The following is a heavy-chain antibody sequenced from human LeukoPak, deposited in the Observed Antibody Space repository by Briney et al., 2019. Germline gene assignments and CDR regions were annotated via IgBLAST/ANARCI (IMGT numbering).Heavy chain of an antibody. J-gene: IGHJ2*01. V-gene: IGHV4-59*01. CDR3: ARDSYYYDSSGYRSWYFDL. CDR1: GGSFSGYY. CDR2: IYYSGST. Sequence: SETLSLTCAVYGGSFSGYYWSWIRQPPGKGLEWIGYIYYSGSTNYNPSLKSRVTISVDTSKNQFSLKLSSVTAADTAVYYCARDSYYYDSSGYRSWYFDLWGRGTLVTVSS. D-gene: IGHD3-22*01.